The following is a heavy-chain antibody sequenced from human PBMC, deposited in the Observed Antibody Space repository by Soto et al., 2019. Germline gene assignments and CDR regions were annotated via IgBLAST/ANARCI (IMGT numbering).Heavy chain of an antibody. CDR3: ATDTYIWGSYRY. CDR2: FDPEDGET. J-gene: IGHJ4*02. Sequence: ASVKVSCKVSGYTLTELSMHWVRQAPGKGLEWMGGFDPEDGETIYAQKFQGRVTMTEDTSTDTAYMELSSLRSEDTAVYYCATDTYIWGSYRYWGQGTLVTVSS. CDR1: GYTLTELS. D-gene: IGHD3-16*02. V-gene: IGHV1-24*01.